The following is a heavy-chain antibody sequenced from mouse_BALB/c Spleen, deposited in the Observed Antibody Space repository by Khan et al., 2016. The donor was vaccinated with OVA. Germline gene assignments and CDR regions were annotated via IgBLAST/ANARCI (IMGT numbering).Heavy chain of an antibody. CDR1: GYSITSGYG. CDR3: ARTARIKY. Sequence: EVQLQESGPGLVKPSQSLSLTCTVTGYSITSGYGWNWIRQFPGNKLEWMGYIRYSGSTIYNPSLKSRISITRDTSKNQFFLQLKSGTTEDTATYYCARTARIKYWGQGTTLTVSS. J-gene: IGHJ2*01. D-gene: IGHD1-2*01. V-gene: IGHV3-1*02. CDR2: IRYSGST.